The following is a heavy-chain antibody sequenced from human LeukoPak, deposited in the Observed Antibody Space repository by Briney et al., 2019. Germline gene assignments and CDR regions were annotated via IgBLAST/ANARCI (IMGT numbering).Heavy chain of an antibody. CDR3: ARSSVPYYYYSYSMDV. J-gene: IGHJ6*03. CDR2: IYYSGST. CDR1: GGSITSGSYY. D-gene: IGHD3-22*01. Sequence: PSQTLSLTCTVSGGSITSGSYYWHWIRQPPGTGLEWIGYIYYSGSTNYNPSLKSRVTISVDTSKNQFSLKLSSVTAADTAVYFCARSSVPYYYYSYSMDVWGKGTTVTVSS. V-gene: IGHV4-61*01.